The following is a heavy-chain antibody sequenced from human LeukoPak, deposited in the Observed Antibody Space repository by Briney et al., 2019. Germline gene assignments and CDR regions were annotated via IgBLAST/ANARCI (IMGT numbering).Heavy chain of an antibody. Sequence: PGGSLRLSCAASGFTLSSYEMNWVRQAPGKGMEWVSYISSSGSTIYYADSVKGRFTISRDNAKNSLYLQMNSLRAEDTAVYYCAREGVAAAGYYFDYWGQGTLVTVSS. CDR1: GFTLSSYE. D-gene: IGHD6-13*01. V-gene: IGHV3-48*03. CDR3: AREGVAAAGYYFDY. J-gene: IGHJ4*02. CDR2: ISSSGSTI.